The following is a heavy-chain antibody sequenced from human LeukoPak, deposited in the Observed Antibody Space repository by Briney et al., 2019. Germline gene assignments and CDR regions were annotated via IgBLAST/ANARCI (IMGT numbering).Heavy chain of an antibody. CDR1: GGTFSSYA. Sequence: SVKVSCKASGGTFSSYAISWVRQAPGQGLEWMGGIIPIFGTANYAQKFQGRVTITADESTSTAYMELSRLRSDDTAVYYCARDRGVTGGPPSNWFDPWGQGTLVTVSS. J-gene: IGHJ5*02. CDR2: IIPIFGTA. CDR3: ARDRGVTGGPPSNWFDP. D-gene: IGHD4-23*01. V-gene: IGHV1-69*13.